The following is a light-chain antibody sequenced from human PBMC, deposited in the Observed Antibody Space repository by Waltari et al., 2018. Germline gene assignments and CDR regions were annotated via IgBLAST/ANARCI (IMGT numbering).Light chain of an antibody. CDR1: SSDVGDYNY. Sequence: QSALTQPPSASGSPGQSVTISCTGTSSDVGDYNYVSWYQQHPGKAPNLIIDEVIKRPSAVPDRSPGATSGKTAALTVSGLQADDEADYDCSSHGDINNYVFGTLTKVSVL. CDR2: EVI. J-gene: IGLJ1*01. V-gene: IGLV2-8*01. CDR3: SSHGDINNYV.